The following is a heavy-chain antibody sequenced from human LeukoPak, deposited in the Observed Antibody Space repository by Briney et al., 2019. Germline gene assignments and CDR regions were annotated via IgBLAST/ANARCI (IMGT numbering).Heavy chain of an antibody. V-gene: IGHV3-11*05. J-gene: IGHJ2*01. CDR3: ARGRELLGWYFDL. Sequence: GGSLRLSCAASGFTFSDSYMSGIRQAPGEGLEWVSYISGSSTFTNFADSVRGRFTISRDNAKNSLYLQMNGLRAEDTAVYYCARGRELLGWYFDLWGRGTLVTVSS. CDR2: ISGSSTFT. CDR1: GFTFSDSY. D-gene: IGHD1-7*01.